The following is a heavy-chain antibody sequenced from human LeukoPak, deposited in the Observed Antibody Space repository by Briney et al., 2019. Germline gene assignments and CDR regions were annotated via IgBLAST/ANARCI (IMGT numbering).Heavy chain of an antibody. CDR2: IYPGDSDT. CDR3: ARQSSGWYNWFDP. D-gene: IGHD6-19*01. J-gene: IGHJ5*02. V-gene: IGHV5-51*01. CDR1: GYSFTSYW. Sequence: AESLKISCKGSGYSFTSYWIGWVRQMPGKGLEWMGIIYPGDSDTRYSPSFQGQVTISVDKSISTAYLQWSSLMASDTAMYYCARQSSGWYNWFDPWGQGTLVTVSS.